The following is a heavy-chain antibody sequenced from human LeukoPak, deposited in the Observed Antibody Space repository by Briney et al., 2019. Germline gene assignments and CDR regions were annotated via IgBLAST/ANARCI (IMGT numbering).Heavy chain of an antibody. V-gene: IGHV3-23*01. D-gene: IGHD5-18*01. Sequence: GGSLRLSCAASGLTSSSYGMSWVRQAPGKGLEWVSAISGSGGSTYYADSVKGRFTISRGNSKNTLYLQMNSLRAEDTAVYYCAKLVEGYRYGYYYYYYMDVWGKGTTVTISS. J-gene: IGHJ6*03. CDR2: ISGSGGST. CDR1: GLTSSSYG. CDR3: AKLVEGYRYGYYYYYYMDV.